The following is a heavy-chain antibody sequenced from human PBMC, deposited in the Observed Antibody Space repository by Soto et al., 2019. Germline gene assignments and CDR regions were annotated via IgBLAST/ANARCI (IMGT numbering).Heavy chain of an antibody. Sequence: GGSLRLSCAASGFTFMSYAMHWVRQAPGKGLEWVAMISYDGSNENYADSVKGRFTISRDNSKNTLYLQMNSLRAEDTAVYYCARDLAHYYGSGSYYNSWGQGTLVTVSS. CDR2: ISYDGSNE. V-gene: IGHV3-30-3*01. CDR1: GFTFMSYA. J-gene: IGHJ4*02. CDR3: ARDLAHYYGSGSYYNS. D-gene: IGHD3-10*01.